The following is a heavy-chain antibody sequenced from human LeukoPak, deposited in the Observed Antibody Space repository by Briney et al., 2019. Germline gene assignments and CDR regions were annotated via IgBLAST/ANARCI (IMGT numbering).Heavy chain of an antibody. CDR2: ISSSSSTI. CDR1: GITFSSYS. CDR3: ARDGRWGGFDY. J-gene: IGHJ4*02. V-gene: IGHV3-48*01. Sequence: GGSLRLSCGASGITFSSYSMNWVRQAPGKGLEWVSYISSSSSTIYYADSVKGRFTISRDNAKNSLYLQMNSLRAEDTAVYYCARDGRWGGFDYWGQGTLVTVSS. D-gene: IGHD5-24*01.